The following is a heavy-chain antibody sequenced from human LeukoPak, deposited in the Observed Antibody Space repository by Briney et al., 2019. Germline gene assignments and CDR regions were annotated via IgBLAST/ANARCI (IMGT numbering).Heavy chain of an antibody. J-gene: IGHJ4*02. V-gene: IGHV1-2*02. CDR1: GYTFTGYY. CDR3: ASSGLQTYYYDSSGYSDY. Sequence: ASVKVSCKASGYTFTGYYMHWVRQAPGQGLEWMGWINPNSGGTNYAQKFQGRVTMTRDTSISTAYMELSRLRSDDTAVYYCASSGLQTYYYDSSGYSDYWGQGTLVTVSS. D-gene: IGHD3-22*01. CDR2: INPNSGGT.